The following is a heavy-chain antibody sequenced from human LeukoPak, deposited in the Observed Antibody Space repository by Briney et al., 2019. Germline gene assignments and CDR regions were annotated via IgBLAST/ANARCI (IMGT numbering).Heavy chain of an antibody. D-gene: IGHD4-17*01. CDR2: INPNSGGT. CDR3: ARDGYGDYEGYWFDP. CDR1: GYTFTGYY. J-gene: IGHJ5*02. V-gene: IGHV1-2*04. Sequence: ASVKVSCKASGYTFTGYYMHWVRQAPGQGLEWMGWINPNSGGTNYAQKFQGWDTMTRDTSISTAYMELSRLRSDDTAVYYCARDGYGDYEGYWFDPWGQGTLVTVSS.